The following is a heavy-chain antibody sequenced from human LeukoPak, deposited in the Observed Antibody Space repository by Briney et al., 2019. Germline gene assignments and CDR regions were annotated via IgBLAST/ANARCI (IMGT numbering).Heavy chain of an antibody. D-gene: IGHD3-16*02. CDR3: ARRGSYGHDYVWGSYRQNWFDP. CDR2: INHSGST. J-gene: IGHJ5*02. V-gene: IGHV4-34*01. Sequence: PSETLSLTCAVYGGSFSGYYWSWIRQPPGKGLEWIGEINHSGSTNYNPSLKSRVTISVDTSKNQFSLKLSSVTAADTAVYYCARRGSYGHDYVWGSYRQNWFDPWGQGTLVTVSS. CDR1: GGSFSGYY.